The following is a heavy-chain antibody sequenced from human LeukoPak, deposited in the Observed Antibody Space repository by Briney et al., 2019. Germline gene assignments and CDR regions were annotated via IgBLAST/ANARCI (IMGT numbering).Heavy chain of an antibody. V-gene: IGHV3-30-3*01. CDR1: GFTFSSYA. CDR3: AKVRVYSSVHDAFDI. J-gene: IGHJ3*02. Sequence: PGGSLRLSCAASGFTFSSYAMHWVRQAPGKGLEWVAVISYDGSNKYYADSVKGRFTISRDNSKNTLYLQMNSLRAEDTAVYYCAKVRVYSSVHDAFDIWGQGTMVTVSS. CDR2: ISYDGSNK. D-gene: IGHD6-19*01.